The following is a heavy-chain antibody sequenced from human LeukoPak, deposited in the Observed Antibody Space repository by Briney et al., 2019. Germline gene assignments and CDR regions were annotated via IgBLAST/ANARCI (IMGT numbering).Heavy chain of an antibody. CDR2: MKQDGSEK. V-gene: IGHV3-7*01. J-gene: IGHJ5*02. CDR3: ARGQRKGYDFWSGYPFNWFDP. D-gene: IGHD3-3*01. Sequence: GGSLRLSCAASGFAFSSYWMSWVRQAPGKGLEWVANMKQDGSEKYYVDSVKGRFTISRDNAKNSLYLQMNSLRAEDTAVYYCARGQRKGYDFWSGYPFNWFDPWGQGTLVTVSS. CDR1: GFAFSSYW.